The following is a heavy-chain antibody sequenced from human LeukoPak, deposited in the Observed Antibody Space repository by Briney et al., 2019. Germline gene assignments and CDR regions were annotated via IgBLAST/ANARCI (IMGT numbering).Heavy chain of an antibody. Sequence: GGSLRLSCAASEFTFSDYSMNWVRQAPGKGLEWVASISSSSRYIYYADSVKGRFTISRDDSKNTLYLQMKNLRAEDTAVYYCAKDGAWLRFDDWGQGILVTVSS. CDR3: AKDGAWLRFDD. CDR1: EFTFSDYS. J-gene: IGHJ4*02. D-gene: IGHD5-12*01. CDR2: ISSSSRYI. V-gene: IGHV3-21*04.